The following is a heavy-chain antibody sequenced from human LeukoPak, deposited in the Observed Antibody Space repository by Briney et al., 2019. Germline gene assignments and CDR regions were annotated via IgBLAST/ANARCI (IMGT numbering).Heavy chain of an antibody. Sequence: GGSLRLSCSASGFTFSSYAMHWVRQAPGKGLEYVSAISINGRSTYYADSVKGRFTISRDNSKNTLYLQMSSLRAEDTAVYYCVKDRFTMVRGPFSFDYWGQGTLVTVSS. J-gene: IGHJ4*02. CDR2: ISINGRST. D-gene: IGHD3-10*01. CDR1: GFTFSSYA. V-gene: IGHV3-64D*09. CDR3: VKDRFTMVRGPFSFDY.